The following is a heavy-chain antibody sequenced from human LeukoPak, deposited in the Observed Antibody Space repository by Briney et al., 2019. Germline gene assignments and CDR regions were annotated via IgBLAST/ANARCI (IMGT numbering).Heavy chain of an antibody. Sequence: PSETLSLTCTVSGGSISSYYWSWIRQPPGKGLEWIGYIYYSESTNYNPSLKSRVTISVDTSMNQFSLKLSSVTAADTAVYYCATLNDILTGYRYFDYWGQGTLVTVSS. D-gene: IGHD3-9*01. V-gene: IGHV4-59*01. CDR1: GGSISSYY. CDR2: IYYSEST. CDR3: ATLNDILTGYRYFDY. J-gene: IGHJ4*02.